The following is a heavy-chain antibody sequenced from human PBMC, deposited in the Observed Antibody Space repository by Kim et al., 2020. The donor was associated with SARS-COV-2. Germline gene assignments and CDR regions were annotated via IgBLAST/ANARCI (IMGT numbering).Heavy chain of an antibody. CDR2: IWYDGSNK. J-gene: IGHJ3*02. CDR3: AKDHDAFDI. CDR1: GFTFSSYA. V-gene: IGHV3-33*06. Sequence: GGSLRLSCAASGFTFSSYAMHWVRQAPGKGLEWVAVIWYDGSNKYYADSVKGRFTISRDNSKNTLYLQMNSLRAEDTAVYYCAKDHDAFDIWGQGTMVTVSS.